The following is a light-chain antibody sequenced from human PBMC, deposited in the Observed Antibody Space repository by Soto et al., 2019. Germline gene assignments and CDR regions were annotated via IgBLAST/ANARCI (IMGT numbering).Light chain of an antibody. J-gene: IGKJ2*01. V-gene: IGKV3-20*01. CDR1: QSISSGY. CDR2: GAS. CDR3: HCKKYDESPVNT. Sequence: IVLTQSPGTLSLSPGERATISCRESQSISSGYLARYQQKPGQAPRILMYGASYKDTDFPDRFSGSGSGKAFSLTIIRLEPKDFAVYYCHCKKYDESPVNTFGQGTKLKI.